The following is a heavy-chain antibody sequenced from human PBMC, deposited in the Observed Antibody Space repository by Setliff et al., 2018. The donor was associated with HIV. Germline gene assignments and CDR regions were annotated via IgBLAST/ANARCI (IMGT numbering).Heavy chain of an antibody. J-gene: IGHJ3*02. V-gene: IGHV3-48*03. CDR3: ARDCVAVAGTGPDAFDI. Sequence: GGSLSLSCAASGFTFSSYEMNWVRQAPGKGLEWVSYISNSGSTIYYADSVKGRFTISRDNAKNSLYLQMNSLRAEDTAVYYCARDCVAVAGTGPDAFDIWGRGTKVTVSS. CDR2: ISNSGSTI. D-gene: IGHD6-19*01. CDR1: GFTFSSYE.